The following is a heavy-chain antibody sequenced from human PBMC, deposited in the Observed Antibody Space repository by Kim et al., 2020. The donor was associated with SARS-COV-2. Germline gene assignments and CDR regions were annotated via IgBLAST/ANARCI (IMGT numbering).Heavy chain of an antibody. CDR3: ARAAGGQSGLDF. CDR2: TYYRSRWLN. V-gene: IGHV6-1*01. D-gene: IGHD6-13*01. J-gene: IGHJ4*02. CDR1: GDSVSSNIAT. Sequence: SQTLSLTCVISGDSVSSNIATWNWVRQSPSRGLEWLGRTYYRSRWLNEYATSEKSRITINPDTPKNQFSLQLSSVTPEDTAVYYCARAAGGQSGLDFWGQGTLVTVSS.